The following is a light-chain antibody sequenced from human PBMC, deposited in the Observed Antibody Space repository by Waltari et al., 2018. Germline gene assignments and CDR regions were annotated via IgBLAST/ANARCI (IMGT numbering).Light chain of an antibody. Sequence: DIVMTQSPDPLAVSLGERVTIHCRSSQTILDTYDKNYLAWHQQKPGQSPRLLIYWASTREFGVPDRFSGSGSGTDFTLTISGLQAEDVAVYYCQQYFNTPITFGGGTKVEIK. J-gene: IGKJ4*01. CDR1: QTILDTYDKNY. CDR3: QQYFNTPIT. V-gene: IGKV4-1*01. CDR2: WAS.